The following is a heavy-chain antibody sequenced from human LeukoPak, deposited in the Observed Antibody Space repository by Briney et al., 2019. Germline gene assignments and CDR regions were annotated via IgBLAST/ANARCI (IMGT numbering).Heavy chain of an antibody. J-gene: IGHJ4*02. D-gene: IGHD1-7*01. V-gene: IGHV4-34*01. CDR2: INHSGST. Sequence: SETLSLTCAVYGGSFSGYYWSWIRQPPGKGLEWIGEINHSGSTNYNPSLKSRVTISVDTSKSQFSLKLSSVTAADTAVYYCARGPELYYFDYWGQGTLVTVSS. CDR1: GGSFSGYY. CDR3: ARGPELYYFDY.